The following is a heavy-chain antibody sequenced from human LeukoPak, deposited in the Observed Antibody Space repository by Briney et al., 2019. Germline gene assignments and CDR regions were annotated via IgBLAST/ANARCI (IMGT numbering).Heavy chain of an antibody. CDR2: IYSDNT. CDR3: AREFGGYSSGWSIYDY. Sequence: GGSLRPSCTVSGFTVSSNSMSWVRQAPGKGLEWVSFIYSDNTHYSDSVKGRFTISRDNSKNTLYLQMNSLRAEDTAVYYCAREFGGYSSGWSIYDYWGQGTLVTVSS. J-gene: IGHJ4*02. V-gene: IGHV3-53*01. D-gene: IGHD6-19*01. CDR1: GFTVSSNS.